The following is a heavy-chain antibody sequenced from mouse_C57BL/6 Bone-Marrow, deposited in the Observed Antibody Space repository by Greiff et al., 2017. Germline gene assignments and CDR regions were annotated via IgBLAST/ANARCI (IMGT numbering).Heavy chain of an antibody. J-gene: IGHJ4*01. CDR1: GYTFTSYW. CDR2: IYPGSGST. CDR3: ARGPSNWPGAMDY. V-gene: IGHV1-55*01. D-gene: IGHD4-1*01. Sequence: QVQLQQSGAELAKPGASVKMSCKASGYTFTSYWITWVKQRPGQGLEWIGDIYPGSGSTNYNEKFKSKATLTVDTSSSTAYMQLCSLTSGDSAVYDYARGPSNWPGAMDYWGQGTSVTVSS.